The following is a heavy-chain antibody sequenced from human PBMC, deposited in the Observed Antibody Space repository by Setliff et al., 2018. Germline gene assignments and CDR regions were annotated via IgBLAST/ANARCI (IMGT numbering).Heavy chain of an antibody. CDR1: GGPIISTNFHHY. CDR2: VSYRGNA. J-gene: IGHJ5*02. CDR3: ARDLASSSDRFIGGWFDP. D-gene: IGHD6-13*01. Sequence: PSETLSLTCSVSGGPIISTNFHHYWGWIRQSPGEGLEWIGTVSYRGNAFYNPSLAGRATISLDTSKNQFSLQLTSLSAADTAVYFCARDLASSSDRFIGGWFDPWGQGTLVTVSS. V-gene: IGHV4-39*07.